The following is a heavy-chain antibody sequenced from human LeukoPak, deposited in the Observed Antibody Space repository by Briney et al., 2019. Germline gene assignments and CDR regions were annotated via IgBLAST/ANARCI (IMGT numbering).Heavy chain of an antibody. J-gene: IGHJ4*02. Sequence: PGGSLRLSCAASGFTFSNAWMSWVRPPPGKGLEWIGEVHLDGRTNYNPSLKSRLIMSVDLPENHISLKLTSVTAADTAVYYCAREGGFYRPLDYSGQGTLVTVSS. V-gene: IGHV4-4*02. CDR3: AREGGFYRPLDY. CDR1: GFTFSNAW. D-gene: IGHD3-3*01. CDR2: VHLDGRT.